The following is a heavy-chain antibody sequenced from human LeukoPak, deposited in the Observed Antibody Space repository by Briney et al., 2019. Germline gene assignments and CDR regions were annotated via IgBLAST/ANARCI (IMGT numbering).Heavy chain of an antibody. V-gene: IGHV4-59*12. Sequence: SETLSLTCSVSGAFTSRYYWSWVRQPLGQGLEWIGNIFYSGNSKYNPSLTSRISMSADTSKTQFSLELTSVTAADTAVYYCTRIDPLGFFDQWGPGTLVTVSS. D-gene: IGHD6-25*01. CDR3: TRIDPLGFFDQ. J-gene: IGHJ4*02. CDR1: GAFTSRYY. CDR2: IFYSGNS.